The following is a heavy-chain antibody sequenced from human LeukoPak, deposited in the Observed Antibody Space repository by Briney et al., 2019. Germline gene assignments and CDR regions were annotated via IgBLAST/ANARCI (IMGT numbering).Heavy chain of an antibody. CDR1: GGSFSGYY. V-gene: IGHV4-34*01. Sequence: SETLSLTCAVYGGSFSGYYWSWIRQPPGKGLEWIGEINHSGSTNYNPSLKSRVTISVDTSKNQFSLKLSSVTAADTAVYYCARALGYSSTWYSGGYFQHWGQGTLVTVSS. D-gene: IGHD6-13*01. J-gene: IGHJ1*01. CDR2: INHSGST. CDR3: ARALGYSSTWYSGGYFQH.